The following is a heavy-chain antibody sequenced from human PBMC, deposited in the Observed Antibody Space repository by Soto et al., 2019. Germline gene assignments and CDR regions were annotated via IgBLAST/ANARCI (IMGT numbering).Heavy chain of an antibody. CDR2: ISAYNGNT. CDR1: GYTFTSYG. CDR3: ASDDQYVWGSYRYLDAFDI. J-gene: IGHJ3*02. V-gene: IGHV1-18*01. Sequence: ASVKVSCKASGYTFTSYGISWVRQAPGQGLEWMGWISAYNGNTNYAQKLQGRVTMTTDTSTSTAYMDLRSLRSDDTAVYYCASDDQYVWGSYRYLDAFDIWGQGTMVTVSS. D-gene: IGHD3-16*02.